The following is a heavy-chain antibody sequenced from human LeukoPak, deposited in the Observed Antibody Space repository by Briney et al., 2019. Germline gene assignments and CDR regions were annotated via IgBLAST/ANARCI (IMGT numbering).Heavy chain of an antibody. CDR2: ISSSSSTI. Sequence: PGGSLRLSCAASGFTFSSYSMNWVRQAPGKGLEWVSYISSSSSTIYYAGSVKGRFTISRDNAKNSLYLQMNSLRAEDTAVYYCARDPLLLWFGEALVRTPNYFDYWGQGTLVTVSS. D-gene: IGHD3-10*01. V-gene: IGHV3-48*01. CDR3: ARDPLLLWFGEALVRTPNYFDY. J-gene: IGHJ4*02. CDR1: GFTFSSYS.